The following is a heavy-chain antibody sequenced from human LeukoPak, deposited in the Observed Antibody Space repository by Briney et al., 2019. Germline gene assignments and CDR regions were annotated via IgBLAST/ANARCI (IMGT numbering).Heavy chain of an antibody. CDR2: IYYSGST. CDR3: ARIYRDYYYYHNLDV. V-gene: IGHV4-59*01. CDR1: GVSISSDY. D-gene: IGHD3-16*02. J-gene: IGHJ6*03. Sequence: SQTLSLTCTLSGVSISSDYWSWIRQPPGQGLEWIGYIYYSGSTNYNPSLKSRVTISVDTSKNQFSLNLSSLTPADTPVCYCARIYRDYYYYHNLDVWGTGTTVTVSS.